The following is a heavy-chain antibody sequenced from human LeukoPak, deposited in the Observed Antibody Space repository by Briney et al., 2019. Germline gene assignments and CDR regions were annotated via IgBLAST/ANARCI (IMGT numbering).Heavy chain of an antibody. CDR2: IYYSGST. V-gene: IGHV4-59*01. CDR3: ARVADSSGYRHKNDAFDI. Sequence: SQTLSLTCTVSGGSISSYYWSWIRQPPGKGLEWIGYIYYSGSTNYNPSLKSRVPISVDTSKNQFSLKLSSVTAADTAVYYCARVADSSGYRHKNDAFDIWGQGTMVTVSS. J-gene: IGHJ3*02. CDR1: GGSISSYY. D-gene: IGHD3-22*01.